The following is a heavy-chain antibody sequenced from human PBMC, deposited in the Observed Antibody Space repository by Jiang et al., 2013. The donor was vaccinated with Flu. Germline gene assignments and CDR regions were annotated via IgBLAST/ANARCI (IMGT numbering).Heavy chain of an antibody. CDR1: GYTFTSYY. D-gene: IGHD6-6*01. CDR3: ARGGTIAARPWDIGFDY. V-gene: IGHV1-46*01. Sequence: SGAEVKKPGASVKVSCKASGYTFTSYYMHWVRQAPGQGLEWMGIINPSGGSTSYAQKFQGRVTMTRDTSTSTVYMELSSLRSEDTAVYYCARGGTIAARPWDIGFDYWGQGTLVTVSS. J-gene: IGHJ4*02. CDR2: INPSGGST.